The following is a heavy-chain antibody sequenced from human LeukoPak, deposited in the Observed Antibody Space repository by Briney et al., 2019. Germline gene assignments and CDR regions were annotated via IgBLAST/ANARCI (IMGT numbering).Heavy chain of an antibody. Sequence: SETLSLTCTVSGYSISSGYYWGWIRQPPGKGLEWIGSIYHSRSTNYNPSLKSRVTISVDTSKNQFSLKLSSVTAADTAVYYCARAVSMIQLSGPQPYFDYWGQGTLVTVSS. CDR2: IYHSRST. J-gene: IGHJ4*02. D-gene: IGHD5-18*01. V-gene: IGHV4-38-2*02. CDR1: GYSISSGYY. CDR3: ARAVSMIQLSGPQPYFDY.